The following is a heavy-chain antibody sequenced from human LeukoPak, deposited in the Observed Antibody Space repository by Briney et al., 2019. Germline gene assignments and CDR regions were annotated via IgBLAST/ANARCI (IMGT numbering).Heavy chain of an antibody. CDR2: ISGSGGSP. V-gene: IGHV3-23*01. D-gene: IGHD2-2*01. CDR1: GFTFSSYA. J-gene: IGHJ5*02. CDR3: AKDRPAAMLGDNWFDP. Sequence: GGSLRLSCAASGFTFSSYAMSWVRQAPGKGLEGVSAISGSGGSPYYETSVQGRFNISRANFKNPLYLQMNSLRAEDTAVYYCAKDRPAAMLGDNWFDPWGQGTLVTVSS.